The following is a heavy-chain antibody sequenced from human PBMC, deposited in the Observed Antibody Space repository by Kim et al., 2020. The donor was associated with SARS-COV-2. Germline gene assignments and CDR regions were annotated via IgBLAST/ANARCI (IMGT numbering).Heavy chain of an antibody. CDR3: ARAVGYNSFDY. V-gene: IGHV1-46*01. J-gene: IGHJ4*02. CDR2: T. Sequence: TIYAQRFQGRVTMTRDTATITVYMGLSSLRSEDTAVYYCARAVGYNSFDYWGQGTLVTVSS. D-gene: IGHD3-10*01.